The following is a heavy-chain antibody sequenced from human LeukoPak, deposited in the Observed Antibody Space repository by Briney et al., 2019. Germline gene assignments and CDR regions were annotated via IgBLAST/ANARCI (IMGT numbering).Heavy chain of an antibody. J-gene: IGHJ4*02. V-gene: IGHV4-39*01. CDR1: GGSISSSSYY. D-gene: IGHD6-19*01. Sequence: SETLSLTCSVSGGSISSSSYYWGWIRQPPGKGPEWIGSIYHSGSTYYNPSLKSRVTISVDTSKNQFSLKLSSVTAADTAVYYCSRASSSGWYYFDYWGQGTLVTVFS. CDR2: IYHSGST. CDR3: SRASSSGWYYFDY.